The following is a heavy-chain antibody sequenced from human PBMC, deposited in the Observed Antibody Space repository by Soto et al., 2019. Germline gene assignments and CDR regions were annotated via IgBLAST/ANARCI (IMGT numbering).Heavy chain of an antibody. CDR3: AREGPGDFWSRFDD. D-gene: IGHD3-3*01. V-gene: IGHV3-30-3*01. J-gene: IGHJ5*02. CDR1: GFTFNSFA. CDR2: ISYHGSNK. Sequence: QVHLVESGGGVVQPGRSLRLSCAASGFTFNSFAMHWVRQAPGKGLEWVAVISYHGSNKHYADSVEGRFTISRDNSKNTVYLQMNSLRGEVTAVYYCAREGPGDFWSRFDDWGQGTLVTVSS.